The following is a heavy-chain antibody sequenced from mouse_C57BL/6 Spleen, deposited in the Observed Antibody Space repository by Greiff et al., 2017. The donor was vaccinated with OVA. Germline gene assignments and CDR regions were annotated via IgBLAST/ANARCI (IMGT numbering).Heavy chain of an antibody. J-gene: IGHJ1*03. Sequence: EVQLQQSGPELVKPGASVKIPCKASGYTFTDYNMDWVKQSHGKSLEWIGDINPNNGGTIYNQKFKGKATLTVDKSSSTAYMELRSLTSEDTAVYYCARWADYDWYFDVWGTGTTVTVSS. V-gene: IGHV1-18*01. D-gene: IGHD2-4*01. CDR1: GYTFTDYN. CDR3: ARWADYDWYFDV. CDR2: INPNNGGT.